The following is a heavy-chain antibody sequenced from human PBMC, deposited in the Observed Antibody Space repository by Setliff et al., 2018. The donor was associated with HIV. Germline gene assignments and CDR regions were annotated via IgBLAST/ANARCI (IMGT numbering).Heavy chain of an antibody. Sequence: GGSLRLSCTASGFTFSSYEMNWVRQAPGKGLEWVSYISSSASSIHYADSVKGRFTISRDNAKNSLYLQMSSLRAEDTAVYYCAREGRDGYPSADAFDIWGHGTMVTVSS. CDR2: ISSSASSI. J-gene: IGHJ3*02. D-gene: IGHD5-12*01. CDR3: AREGRDGYPSADAFDI. CDR1: GFTFSSYE. V-gene: IGHV3-48*03.